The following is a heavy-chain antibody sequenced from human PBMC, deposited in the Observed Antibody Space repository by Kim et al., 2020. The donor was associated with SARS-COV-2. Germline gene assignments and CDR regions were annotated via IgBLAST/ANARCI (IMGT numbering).Heavy chain of an antibody. J-gene: IGHJ6*02. Sequence: GGSLRLSCSGTGFSFSNYYMSWIRQAPGKGLEWVSYIGTDSRSIVYAPSVMGRSTVSRDNAKNSLYLQMNTLGAEDTAVYYCARGGGASYYHGMDVWGRGTTVAVSS. CDR2: IGTDSRSI. V-gene: IGHV3-11*01. CDR3: ARGGGASYYHGMDV. CDR1: GFSFSNYY.